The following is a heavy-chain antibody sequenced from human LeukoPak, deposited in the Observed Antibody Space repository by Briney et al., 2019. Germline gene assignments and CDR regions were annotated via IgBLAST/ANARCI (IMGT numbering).Heavy chain of an antibody. CDR3: AKRGPDSSAFDAFDI. D-gene: IGHD3-22*01. CDR2: ISGSGGST. J-gene: IGHJ3*02. Sequence: GGSLRLSCAASGFTFSSYGMTWVRQAPGKGLEWVSGISGSGGSTYYADSVKGRFTISRDNSKNTLYLQMNSLRAEDTAVYYCAKRGPDSSAFDAFDIWGQGTMVTVSS. CDR1: GFTFSSYG. V-gene: IGHV3-23*01.